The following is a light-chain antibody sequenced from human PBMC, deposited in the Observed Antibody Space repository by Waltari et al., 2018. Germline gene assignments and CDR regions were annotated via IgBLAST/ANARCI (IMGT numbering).Light chain of an antibody. J-gene: IGLJ3*02. CDR1: SSNIGAAYH. CDR3: RSYDISVSGCV. CDR2: GSI. V-gene: IGLV1-40*01. Sequence: QSVLTQPPAVSGAPGQRVYIFCAGSSSNIGAAYHVNWYQQLPGTAPKLLIYGSITGPSAIPDRFSGSGSDTSASLAITGLQAEDEADYSCRSYDISVSGCVFGGGNKLTVL.